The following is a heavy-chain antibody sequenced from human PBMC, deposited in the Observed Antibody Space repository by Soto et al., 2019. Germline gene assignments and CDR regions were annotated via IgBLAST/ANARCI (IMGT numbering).Heavy chain of an antibody. CDR3: ARGGASIGILGATNLDQ. V-gene: IGHV4-38-2*01. Sequence: SETLSLTCAVSGYSISSGYYWGWIRQPPGKGLEWIGSIYHSGSTYYNPSLKSRVAISVDTSKNQFSLKLSSVTAADTAVYYCARGGASIGILGATNLDQWGQGTMVTVPS. CDR2: IYHSGST. D-gene: IGHD1-26*01. CDR1: GYSISSGYY. J-gene: IGHJ4*01.